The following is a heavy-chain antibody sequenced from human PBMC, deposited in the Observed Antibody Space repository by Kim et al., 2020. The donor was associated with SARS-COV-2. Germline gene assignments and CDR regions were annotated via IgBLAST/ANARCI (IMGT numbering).Heavy chain of an antibody. V-gene: IGHV3-48*02. Sequence: GGSLRLSCAASGFTFSSYSMNWVRQSPGEGLEWVSYISSSSSSIEYADSLKGRFTISRDNAKNLLFLQMNSLRDEDTAVYFCARGGTITMIKRGYGMDVWGQGTTVTVSS. CDR3: ARGGTITMIKRGYGMDV. CDR2: ISSSSSSI. J-gene: IGHJ6*02. D-gene: IGHD3-22*01. CDR1: GFTFSSYS.